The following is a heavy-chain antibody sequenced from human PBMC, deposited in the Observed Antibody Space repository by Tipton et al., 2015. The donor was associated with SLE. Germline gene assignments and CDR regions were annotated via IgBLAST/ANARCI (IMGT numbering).Heavy chain of an antibody. J-gene: IGHJ2*01. CDR2: IYYSGST. CDR1: GGSISSYY. CDR3: ARHPPREQLVFGYFDL. V-gene: IGHV4-59*08. Sequence: TLSLTCTVSGGSISSYYWSWIRQPPGKGLEWSGYIYYSGSTNYNPSLKSRVTISVDTSKNQFSLKLSSVTAADTAVYYCARHPPREQLVFGYFDLWGRGTLVTVSS. D-gene: IGHD6-13*01.